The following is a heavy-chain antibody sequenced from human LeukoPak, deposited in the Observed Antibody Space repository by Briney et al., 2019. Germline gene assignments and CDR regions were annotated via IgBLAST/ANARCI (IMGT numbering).Heavy chain of an antibody. Sequence: ASVKVSCKASGYTFTGYYMHWVRQAPGQGLEWMGWINPNSGGTNYAQKFQGRVTMTRDTSISTAYMELSRLRSDDTAVYYCARALITMVRGVICYWGQGTLVTVSS. CDR3: ARALITMVRGVICY. CDR1: GYTFTGYY. J-gene: IGHJ4*02. CDR2: INPNSGGT. V-gene: IGHV1-2*02. D-gene: IGHD3-10*01.